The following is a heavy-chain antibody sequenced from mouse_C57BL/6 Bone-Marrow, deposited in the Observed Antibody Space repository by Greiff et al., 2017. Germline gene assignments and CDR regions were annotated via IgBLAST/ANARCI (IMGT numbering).Heavy chain of an antibody. CDR3: ARKGDYDYDGFAY. V-gene: IGHV1-7*01. J-gene: IGHJ3*01. CDR2: INPSSGYT. CDR1: GYTFTSYW. D-gene: IGHD2-4*01. Sequence: QVQLKESGAELAKPGASVKLSCKASGYTFTSYWMHWVKQRPGQGLEWIGYINPSSGYTTSNQKFKDKATLTADKSSSTAYMQLSSLTYEDSAVYYCARKGDYDYDGFAYWGQGTLVTVSA.